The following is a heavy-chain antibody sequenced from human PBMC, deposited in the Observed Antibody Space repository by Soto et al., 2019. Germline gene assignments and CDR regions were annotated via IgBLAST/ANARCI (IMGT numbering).Heavy chain of an antibody. CDR2: IHHSGNT. CDR3: ARDGTTVTTRGSWFDP. Sequence: QLQLQESGPGLVKPSGTLSLTCVVSGGSIRSDNWWSWFRQPPGKGLEWIGEIHHSGNTNYNPSFKSRITISVDKSTNQFSLEVTSVTAADTAIYYCARDGTTVTTRGSWFDPWGQGILVTVSS. V-gene: IGHV4-4*02. CDR1: GGSIRSDNW. D-gene: IGHD4-17*01. J-gene: IGHJ5*02.